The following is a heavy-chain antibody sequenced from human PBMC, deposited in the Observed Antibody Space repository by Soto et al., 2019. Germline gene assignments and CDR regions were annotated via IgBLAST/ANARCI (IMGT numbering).Heavy chain of an antibody. CDR3: STDGTNYGSFDY. V-gene: IGHV1-58*01. CDR2: LVVGSGNT. Sequence: SVKVSCKTSGFMFTSSAVQWVRQARGQRLEWIGWLVVGSGNTHYAQHFQERVTLTRDMSTGTAYMELSSLTAEDTAVYYCSTDGTNYGSFDYLGQGALVTVSS. D-gene: IGHD1-1*01. J-gene: IGHJ4*02. CDR1: GFMFTSSA.